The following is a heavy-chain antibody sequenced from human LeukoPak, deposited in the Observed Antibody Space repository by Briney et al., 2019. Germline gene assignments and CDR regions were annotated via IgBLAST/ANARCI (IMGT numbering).Heavy chain of an antibody. V-gene: IGHV1-69*05. Sequence: SVKVSCKASGGTFSSYAISWVRQAPGQGLGWMGGIIPIFGTANYAQKFQGRVTITTDESTSTAYMELSSLRSEDTAVYYCAKTKIQLWHCFDYWGQGTLVTVSS. CDR1: GGTFSSYA. CDR3: AKTKIQLWHCFDY. D-gene: IGHD5-18*01. J-gene: IGHJ4*02. CDR2: IIPIFGTA.